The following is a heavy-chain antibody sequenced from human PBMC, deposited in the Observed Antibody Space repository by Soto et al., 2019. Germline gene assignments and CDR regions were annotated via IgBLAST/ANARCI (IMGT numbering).Heavy chain of an antibody. J-gene: IGHJ5*01. CDR1: GYIFTRCG. CDR3: ARDVDIGTHPTGDWFDS. V-gene: IGHV1-18*01. CDR2: ISAKNGNT. D-gene: IGHD5-12*01. Sequence: ASVKVSCKASGYIFTRCGITWVRQAPGQGLEWVGWISAKNGNTNSGQKFQGRVTMTTDTSTSTAYMELRSLRSDDTAVYYCARDVDIGTHPTGDWFDSWGQGTLVTVSS.